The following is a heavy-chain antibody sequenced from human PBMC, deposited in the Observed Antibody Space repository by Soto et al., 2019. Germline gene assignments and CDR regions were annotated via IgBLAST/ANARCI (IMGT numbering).Heavy chain of an antibody. Sequence: PGGSLRLSCAASGFTFSSYAMSWVRQAPGKGLEWVSTISGSGGTTYYADSVKGRFTISRDNSKNTLYLQMNSLRAEDTAVYYCAKSPSYSSTWYYFDYWGQGTLVTVSS. J-gene: IGHJ4*02. D-gene: IGHD6-13*01. CDR3: AKSPSYSSTWYYFDY. V-gene: IGHV3-23*01. CDR2: ISGSGGTT. CDR1: GFTFSSYA.